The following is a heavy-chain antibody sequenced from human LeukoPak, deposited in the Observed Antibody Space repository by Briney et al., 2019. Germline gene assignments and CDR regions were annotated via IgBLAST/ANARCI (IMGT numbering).Heavy chain of an antibody. CDR1: GYIFTSYG. CDR2: ISAYNGNT. D-gene: IGHD6-6*01. J-gene: IGHJ4*02. Sequence: ASVKVSCEASGYIFTSYGISWVRQAPGQGLEWMGWISAYNGNTNYAQKFQGRVTITRNTSISTAYMELSSLRSEDTAVYYCARDGSSDYWGQGTLVTVSS. CDR3: ARDGSSDY. V-gene: IGHV1-18*01.